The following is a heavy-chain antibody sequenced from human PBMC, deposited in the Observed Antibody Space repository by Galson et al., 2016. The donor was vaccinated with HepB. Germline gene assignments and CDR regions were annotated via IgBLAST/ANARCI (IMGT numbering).Heavy chain of an antibody. V-gene: IGHV4-31*03. Sequence: TLSLTCTLSGGSITRDHLYWSWLRQRPGKGLEWIGYIYYSGSTYYNPSLHGRVFISVGSSERQCSLKLYGVTAAYAAVYYCARSRPSPAWSFGQYRYGMDVWGRGTTVIVSS. CDR2: IYYSGST. CDR3: ARSRPSPAWSFGQYRYGMDV. J-gene: IGHJ6*02. D-gene: IGHD2-15*01. CDR1: GGSITRDHLY.